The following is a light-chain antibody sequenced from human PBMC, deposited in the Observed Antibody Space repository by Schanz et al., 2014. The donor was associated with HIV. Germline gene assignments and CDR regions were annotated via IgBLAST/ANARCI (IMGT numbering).Light chain of an antibody. V-gene: IGKV1-12*01. J-gene: IGKJ5*01. CDR1: QGVGTW. CDR2: EAS. Sequence: DIQMTQSPTSVSASVGDTVTITCRARQGVGTWLAWYQQKPGKAPKLLISEASSLQSGVPSRFSGRGSGTDFTHTISSLQPEDFATYYCQQLNSYPITFGQGTRLEIK. CDR3: QQLNSYPIT.